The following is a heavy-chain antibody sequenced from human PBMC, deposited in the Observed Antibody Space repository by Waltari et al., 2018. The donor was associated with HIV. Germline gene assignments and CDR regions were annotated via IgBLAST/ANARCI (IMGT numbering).Heavy chain of an antibody. J-gene: IGHJ4*02. D-gene: IGHD3-10*01. Sequence: QVQLVESGGGVVQPGRSLRLPCAASGFPFSTYGMHWVRQAPGKGLEWVAVIWFDGSNKYYTDSVKGRFTISRDNSKNTLFLQMNSLSAEDTAVYYCARASGPFDYWGQGILVTVSS. CDR3: ARASGPFDY. CDR2: IWFDGSNK. V-gene: IGHV3-33*01. CDR1: GFPFSTYG.